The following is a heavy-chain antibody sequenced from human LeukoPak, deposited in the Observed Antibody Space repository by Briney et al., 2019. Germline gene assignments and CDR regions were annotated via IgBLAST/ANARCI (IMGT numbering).Heavy chain of an antibody. CDR2: FSGSGGST. D-gene: IGHD6-19*01. CDR3: ASYSSGWRGYYYYGMDV. J-gene: IGHJ6*02. Sequence: GSLRLSCSAFGFTFSSYAMSWVRQAPGKGLEGVSGFSGSGGSTYYADSVKGRFTISRDNSKNTLYLQMNSLRAEDTAVYYCASYSSGWRGYYYYGMDVWGQGTTVTVSS. CDR1: GFTFSSYA. V-gene: IGHV3-23*01.